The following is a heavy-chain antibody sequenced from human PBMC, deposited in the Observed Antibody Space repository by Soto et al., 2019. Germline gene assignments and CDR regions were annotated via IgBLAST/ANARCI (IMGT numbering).Heavy chain of an antibody. D-gene: IGHD2-15*01. CDR3: ARAVWDIVVVVAVTYFDY. Sequence: SETLSLTCAVSGGSISSSNWWSWVRQPPGKGLEWIGEIYHSGSTNYNPSLKSRVTISVDKSKNQFSLKLSSVTAADTAVYYCARAVWDIVVVVAVTYFDYWGQGTLVTVS. CDR1: GGSISSSNW. J-gene: IGHJ4*02. CDR2: IYHSGST. V-gene: IGHV4-4*02.